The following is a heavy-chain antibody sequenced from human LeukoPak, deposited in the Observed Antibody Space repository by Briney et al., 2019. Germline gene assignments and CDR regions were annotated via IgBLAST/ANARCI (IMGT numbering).Heavy chain of an antibody. CDR2: IYTSGST. J-gene: IGHJ4*02. D-gene: IGHD5-24*01. V-gene: IGHV4-61*02. Sequence: PSQTLSLTCTVSGGSISSGSYYWSWIRQPAGKGLEWIGRIYTSGSTNYNPSLKSRVTISVDTSKNQFSLKLSSVTAADTAVYYCARGVATINFDYCGQGTLVTVSS. CDR3: ARGVATINFDY. CDR1: GGSISSGSYY.